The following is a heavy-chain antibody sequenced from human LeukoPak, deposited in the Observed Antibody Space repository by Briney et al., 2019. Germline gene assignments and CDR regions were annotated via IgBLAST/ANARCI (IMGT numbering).Heavy chain of an antibody. CDR1: GGSFSGYY. CDR3: ARGRFRSPNWFDP. CDR2: INHSGST. D-gene: IGHD1-14*01. Sequence: SETLSLTCAVYGGSFSGYYWSWIRQPPGKGLEWIGEINHSGSTNYNPSLKSRVTISVDASKNQFSLKLSSVTAADTAVYYCARGRFRSPNWFDPWGQGTLVTVSS. V-gene: IGHV4-34*01. J-gene: IGHJ5*02.